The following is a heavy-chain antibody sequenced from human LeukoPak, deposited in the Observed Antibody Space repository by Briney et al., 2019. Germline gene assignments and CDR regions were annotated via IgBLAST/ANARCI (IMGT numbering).Heavy chain of an antibody. V-gene: IGHV3-21*01. CDR3: AAENDKAFDI. CDR2: ISSSSSYI. D-gene: IGHD1-1*01. J-gene: IGHJ3*02. Sequence: GGSLRLSCAASGFTFSDYWVDWVRQAPGKGLEWVSSISSSSSYIYYADSVKGRFTISRDNAKNSLYLQMNSLRAEDTAVYYCAAENDKAFDIWGQGTMVTVSS. CDR1: GFTFSDYW.